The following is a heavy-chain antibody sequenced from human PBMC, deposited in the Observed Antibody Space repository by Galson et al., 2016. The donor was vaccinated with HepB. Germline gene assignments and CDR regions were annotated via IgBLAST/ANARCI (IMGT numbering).Heavy chain of an antibody. CDR1: GFTFSVSS. J-gene: IGHJ4*02. CDR2: IRSKTDNYAT. D-gene: IGHD5-18*01. CDR3: AKDRGGRVDTGTLDY. V-gene: IGHV3-73*01. Sequence: SLRLSCAASGFTFSVSSIHWVRQASRGGLEWVGRIRSKTDNYATTYAESVKGRFTISRDDSKNTAYLQMNSLRAGDAAVYYCAKDRGGRVDTGTLDYWGQGTLVTVSS.